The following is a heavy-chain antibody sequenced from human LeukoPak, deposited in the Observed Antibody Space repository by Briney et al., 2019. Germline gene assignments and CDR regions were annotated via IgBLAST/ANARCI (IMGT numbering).Heavy chain of an antibody. CDR2: IIPIFGTA. CDR1: GGTFSSYA. D-gene: IGHD1-26*01. J-gene: IGHJ4*02. CDR3: ARDNLVVGATTHREFDY. Sequence: GSSVKVSCKASGGTFSSYAISWVRQAPGQGLEWMGGIIPIFGTANYAQKFQGRVTITADESTSTAYMELSSLRSEDTAVYYCARDNLVVGATTHREFDYWGQGTLVTVSS. V-gene: IGHV1-69*01.